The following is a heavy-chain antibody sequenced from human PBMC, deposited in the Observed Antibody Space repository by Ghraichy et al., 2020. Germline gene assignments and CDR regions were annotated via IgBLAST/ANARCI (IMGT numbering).Heavy chain of an antibody. D-gene: IGHD6-19*01. J-gene: IGHJ4*02. Sequence: GGSLRLSCAGSGFTFSSAWLSWVRQAPGKGLEWVGRIRSRSDGGTTDYAAPVKGRFTISRDDSKNTLYLQMNSLKTEDTAVYYCTTGYSSGWAGFEHWGQATLVTVSS. CDR2: IRSRSDGGTT. CDR3: TTGYSSGWAGFEH. V-gene: IGHV3-15*01. CDR1: GFTFSSAW.